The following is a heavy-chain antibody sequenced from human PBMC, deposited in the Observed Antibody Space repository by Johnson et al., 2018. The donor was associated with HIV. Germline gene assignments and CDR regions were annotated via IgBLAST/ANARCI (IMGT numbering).Heavy chain of an antibody. CDR3: ARGHYGSGTANAFDI. CDR2: ISYDGSNK. Sequence: QVQLVESGGGLIQPGGSLRLSCAASGFTFSSYAMHWVRQAPGKGLEWVAVISYDGSNKYYADSVKGRFTISRDNSKNTLYLQMNSLRAEDTAVYYCARGHYGSGTANAFDIWGQGTMVTVSS. J-gene: IGHJ3*02. V-gene: IGHV3-30-3*01. D-gene: IGHD3-10*01. CDR1: GFTFSSYA.